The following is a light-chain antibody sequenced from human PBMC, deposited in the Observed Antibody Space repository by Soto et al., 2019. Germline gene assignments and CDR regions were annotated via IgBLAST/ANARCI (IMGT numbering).Light chain of an antibody. CDR3: PQSYSNPTLT. V-gene: IGKV1-39*01. CDR1: QSISTY. J-gene: IGKJ1*01. CDR2: DSS. Sequence: DIQLTQSPSSLSASVGDRITITCRASQSISTYLNWYQQKPGEAPTLLVYDSSSLQSRVPSRFHRSGLGAEFTLTVSSLHPEEFAAYYCPQSYSNPTLTFGRGPKVEIK.